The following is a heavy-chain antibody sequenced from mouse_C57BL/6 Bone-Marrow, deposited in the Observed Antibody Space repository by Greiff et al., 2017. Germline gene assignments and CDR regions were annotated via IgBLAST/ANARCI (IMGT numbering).Heavy chain of an antibody. V-gene: IGHV7-3*01. Sequence: DVQLQESGGGLVQPGGSLSLSCAASGFTFTDYYMSWVRQPPGKALEWVGFIRNKANGYTTEYTASVKGRFTISRDNSQSILYLQMNALRAEDSATYYCARSQVVYFDYWGQGTTLTVSS. CDR2: IRNKANGYTT. CDR3: ARSQVVYFDY. J-gene: IGHJ2*01. CDR1: GFTFTDYY. D-gene: IGHD1-1*01.